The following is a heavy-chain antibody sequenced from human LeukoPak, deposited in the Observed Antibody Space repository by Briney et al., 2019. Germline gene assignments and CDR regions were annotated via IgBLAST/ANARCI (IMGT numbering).Heavy chain of an antibody. CDR1: GYTFTSYG. CDR2: ISAYNGNT. V-gene: IGHV1-18*01. D-gene: IGHD6-13*01. Sequence: ASVKVSCEASGYTFTSYGISWVRQAPGQGLEWMGWISAYNGNTNYAQKLQGRVTMTTDTSTSTAYMELRSLRSDDTAVYYCARDHSSSLLLYYYYYMDVWGKGTTVTISS. CDR3: ARDHSSSLLLYYYYYMDV. J-gene: IGHJ6*03.